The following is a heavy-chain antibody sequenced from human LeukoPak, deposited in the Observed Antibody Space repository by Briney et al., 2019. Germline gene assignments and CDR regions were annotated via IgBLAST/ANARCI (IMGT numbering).Heavy chain of an antibody. D-gene: IGHD2-21*02. CDR3: TRVGSTGPLCGGDCLGCAGFDY. CDR1: GDTFTSYG. J-gene: IGHJ4*02. V-gene: IGHV1-18*01. CDR2: NSAYNGKL. Sequence: VASVKVSCKASGDTFTSYGISWVRQTPGQGLEWQGGNSAYNGKLNYAQELHGTVIITTDTSPSSAYMEVRSKSTDYTAVYNCTRVGSTGPLCGGDCLGCAGFDYCGRGTLATVS.